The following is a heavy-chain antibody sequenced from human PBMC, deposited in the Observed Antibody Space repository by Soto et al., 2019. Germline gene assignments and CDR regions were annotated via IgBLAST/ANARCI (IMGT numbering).Heavy chain of an antibody. CDR2: INAGNGNT. CDR3: ARGVPSDIAARPLAGFDP. D-gene: IGHD6-6*01. CDR1: GYTFTSYA. Sequence: ASVKVSCKASGYTFTSYAMHWVRQAPGQRLEWMGWINAGNGNTKYSQKFQGRVTITRDTSASTAYMELSSLRSEDTAVYYCARGVPSDIAARPLAGFDPWGQGTLVTVSS. V-gene: IGHV1-3*01. J-gene: IGHJ5*02.